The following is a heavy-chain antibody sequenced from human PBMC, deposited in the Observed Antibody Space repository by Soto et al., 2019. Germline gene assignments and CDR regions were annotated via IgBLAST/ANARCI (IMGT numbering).Heavy chain of an antibody. CDR3: AREYTAWPLAYGLDV. V-gene: IGHV3-23*01. J-gene: IGHJ6*02. CDR2: ISDSGNST. D-gene: IGHD2-2*02. Sequence: GGSLRLSCAASGFTFSSYAMSWVRQAPGKGLEWVSTISDSGNSTYSADSVKGRFTISRDNSKNTLYLQMNSLRAEDTAVYYCAREYTAWPLAYGLDVWGQGTTVTVS. CDR1: GFTFSSYA.